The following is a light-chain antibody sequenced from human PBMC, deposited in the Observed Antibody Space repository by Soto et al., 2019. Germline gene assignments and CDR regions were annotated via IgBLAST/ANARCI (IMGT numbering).Light chain of an antibody. CDR2: DVS. Sequence: EIVLTQSPGTLSLSPGERAALSCRASQSVSSSFLAWYQQKPGQTPRLLIYDVSGRATGIPDRFSGSGSGTDFTLTISRLEPEDFAVYYCQQYGSSPHTFGQGTKLEIK. CDR3: QQYGSSPHT. CDR1: QSVSSSF. J-gene: IGKJ2*01. V-gene: IGKV3-20*01.